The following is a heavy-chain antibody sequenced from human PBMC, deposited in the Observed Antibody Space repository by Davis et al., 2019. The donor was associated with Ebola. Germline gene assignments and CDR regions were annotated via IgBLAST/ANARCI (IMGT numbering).Heavy chain of an antibody. CDR1: GFSLSNARMG. V-gene: IGHV2-26*01. CDR3: ARSGDFWSGYQFDY. J-gene: IGHJ4*02. Sequence: SGPTLVKPTETLTLSCTVSGFSLSNARMGVSWIRQPPGKALEWLAHIFSNDEKSYSTSLKSRLTISKDTSKSQVVLTMTNMDPVDTATYYCARSGDFWSGYQFDYWGQGTLVTVSS. D-gene: IGHD3-3*01. CDR2: IFSNDEK.